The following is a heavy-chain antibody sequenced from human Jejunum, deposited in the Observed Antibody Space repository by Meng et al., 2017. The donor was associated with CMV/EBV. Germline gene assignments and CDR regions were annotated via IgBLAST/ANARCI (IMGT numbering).Heavy chain of an antibody. V-gene: IGHV1-2*02. CDR1: YY. CDR2: INPKNGDT. Sequence: YYMHRVRQAPGQGLEWMAWINPKNGDTHYAQKFQDRVTLTSDPSINTAYMELSSLTSDDTALYYCARDWRGPTFTFQRGVMNWLDPWGQGTLVTVSS. J-gene: IGHJ5*02. D-gene: IGHD3-10*01. CDR3: ARDWRGPTFTFQRGVMNWLDP.